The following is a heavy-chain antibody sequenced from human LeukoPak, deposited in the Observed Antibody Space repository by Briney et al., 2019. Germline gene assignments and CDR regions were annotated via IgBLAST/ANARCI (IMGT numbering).Heavy chain of an antibody. Sequence: SQTLSLTCTVSGGSISSGSYYWSWIRQPAGKGLEWIGRIYTSGSTNYNPSLKSRVTISVGTSKNQFSLKLSSVTAADTAVYYCARSGHYYDSSGYYSYYFDYWGQGTLVTVSS. CDR2: IYTSGST. CDR1: GGSISSGSYY. CDR3: ARSGHYYDSSGYYSYYFDY. J-gene: IGHJ4*02. V-gene: IGHV4-61*02. D-gene: IGHD3-22*01.